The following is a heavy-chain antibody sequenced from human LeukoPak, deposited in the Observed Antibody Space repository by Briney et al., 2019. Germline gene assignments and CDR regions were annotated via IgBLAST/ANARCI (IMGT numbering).Heavy chain of an antibody. CDR1: GFTFSSYT. CDR3: ARKLYSDNSHDAFDI. V-gene: IGHV3-21*01. J-gene: IGHJ3*02. CDR2: ISSSSTNI. D-gene: IGHD1-26*01. Sequence: AGESLRLSCAASGFTFSSYTMNWVRQAPGKGLEWVSCISSSSTNIYYADSVKGRFTISRDNAKNSLYLQMNSLRAEDTAVYYCARKLYSDNSHDAFDIWGQGTMVTVSS.